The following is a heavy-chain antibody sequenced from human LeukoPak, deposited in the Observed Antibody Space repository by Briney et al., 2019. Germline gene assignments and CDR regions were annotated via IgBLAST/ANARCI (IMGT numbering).Heavy chain of an antibody. V-gene: IGHV3-21*01. Sequence: PGGSLRLSCAASGFTFSSYEMNWVRQAPGKGLEWVSSISSSSSYIYYADSVKGRFTISRDNAKNSLYLQMNSLRAEDTAVYYCARDVYPDSNYYYYMDVWGKGTTVTVSS. CDR2: ISSSSSYI. CDR3: ARDVYPDSNYYYYMDV. J-gene: IGHJ6*03. D-gene: IGHD2-2*01. CDR1: GFTFSSYE.